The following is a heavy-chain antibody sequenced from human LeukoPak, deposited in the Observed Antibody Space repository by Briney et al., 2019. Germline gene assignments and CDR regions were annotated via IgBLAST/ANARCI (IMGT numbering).Heavy chain of an antibody. J-gene: IGHJ4*02. D-gene: IGHD3-22*01. CDR1: GFTFSSYA. V-gene: IGHV3-30*04. Sequence: PGGSLRLSCAASGFTFSSYAMHWVRQAPGKGLEWVAVISYDGSNKYYADSVKGRFTISRDNSKNTLYLQMNSLRAEDTAVYYCARSYYEYYYYSSGYYRPYFDYWGQGTLVTVSS. CDR3: ARSYYEYYYYSSGYYRPYFDY. CDR2: ISYDGSNK.